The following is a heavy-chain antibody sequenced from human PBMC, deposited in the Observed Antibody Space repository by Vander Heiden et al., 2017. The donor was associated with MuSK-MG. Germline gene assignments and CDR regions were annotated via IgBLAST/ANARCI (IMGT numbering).Heavy chain of an antibody. CDR2: IYHSGST. J-gene: IGHJ3*02. Sequence: QVQLQESGPGLVKPSETLSLTCAVSGYSICRGYYWGWIRQPPGKGLEWIGSIYHSGSTYYNPSLKSRVTISVDTSKNQFSLKLSSVAAADTAVYYCASPSLWFGELACDIWGQGTMVTVSS. CDR3: ASPSLWFGELACDI. D-gene: IGHD3-10*01. V-gene: IGHV4-38-2*01. CDR1: GYSICRGYY.